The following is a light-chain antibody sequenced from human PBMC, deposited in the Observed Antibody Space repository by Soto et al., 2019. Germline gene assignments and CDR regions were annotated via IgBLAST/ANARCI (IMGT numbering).Light chain of an antibody. CDR2: GAS. CDR1: QSVAGSY. J-gene: IGKJ2*01. Sequence: EIVLTQSPGTLSLSPGERATLSCRASQSVAGSYLAWYQQKPGQAPRLLIYGASSRATGIPDRFSGSGSGTDFTLTISRLEPEDFAVYYCQQYSNSPPYTFGQGTKLEIK. CDR3: QQYSNSPPYT. V-gene: IGKV3-20*01.